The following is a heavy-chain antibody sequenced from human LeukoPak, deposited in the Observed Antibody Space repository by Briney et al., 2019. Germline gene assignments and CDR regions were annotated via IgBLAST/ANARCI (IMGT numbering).Heavy chain of an antibody. CDR1: GFTFSSYG. Sequence: GRSLRLSCAASGFTFSSYGMHWVRQAPGKGLEWVAVIWYDGSNKYCADSVKGRFTISRDNSKNTLYLQMNSLRAEDTAVYYCARVAGSGSYPNDYYFDYWGQGTLVTVSS. J-gene: IGHJ4*02. CDR2: IWYDGSNK. V-gene: IGHV3-33*01. CDR3: ARVAGSGSYPNDYYFDY. D-gene: IGHD3-10*01.